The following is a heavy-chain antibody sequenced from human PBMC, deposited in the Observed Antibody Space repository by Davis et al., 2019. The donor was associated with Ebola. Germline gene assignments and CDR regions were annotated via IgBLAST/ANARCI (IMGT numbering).Heavy chain of an antibody. Sequence: MPSETLSLTCAVSGGSISSGGYSWSWIRQPPGKGLEWIGEINHSGSTNYNPSLKSRVTISVDTSKNQFSLKLSSVTAADTAVYYCARDPDYWGQGTLVTVSS. CDR2: INHSGST. CDR1: GGSISSGGYS. CDR3: ARDPDY. J-gene: IGHJ4*02. V-gene: IGHV4-34*01.